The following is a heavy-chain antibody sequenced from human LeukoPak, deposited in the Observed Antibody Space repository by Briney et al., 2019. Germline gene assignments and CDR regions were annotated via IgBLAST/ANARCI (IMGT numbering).Heavy chain of an antibody. Sequence: PSETLSLTCSVSGVSTTNNYWSWIRQPPGKGLEWIGYMYNTVTTNYNPSLKSRLTMSQDTSKNQFSLKLSSVTAADTAVYYCARVSFYGSGSMFVDYWGPGTLVTVSS. CDR1: GVSTTNNY. D-gene: IGHD3-10*01. V-gene: IGHV4-59*01. CDR2: MYNTVTT. J-gene: IGHJ4*02. CDR3: ARVSFYGSGSMFVDY.